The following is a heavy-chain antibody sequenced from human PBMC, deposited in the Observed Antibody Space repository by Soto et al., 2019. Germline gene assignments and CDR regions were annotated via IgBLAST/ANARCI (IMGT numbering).Heavy chain of an antibody. D-gene: IGHD5-12*01. CDR1: GFTFSSYS. V-gene: IGHV3-21*01. CDR2: ISSSSSYI. CDR3: ARDPPPCYDHDY. J-gene: IGHJ4*02. Sequence: EVQLVESGGGLVKPGGSLRLSCAASGFTFSSYSMNWVRQAPGKGLEWVSSISSSSSYIYYADSVTGRFTISRDNAKNSLYLQMNSLRAEDTAVYYCARDPPPCYDHDYWGQGTLVTVAS.